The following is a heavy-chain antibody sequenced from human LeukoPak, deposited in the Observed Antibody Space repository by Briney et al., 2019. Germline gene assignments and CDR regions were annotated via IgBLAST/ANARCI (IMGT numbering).Heavy chain of an antibody. Sequence: GGSLRLSCAASGFTFDDYAMHWVRQAPGKGLEWVSGISWNSGSIGYADSVKGRFTISRDNAKNSLYLQMNSLRAEDTALYYCAKDIYDSSGYIFDYWGQGTLVTVSS. V-gene: IGHV3-9*01. CDR3: AKDIYDSSGYIFDY. CDR2: ISWNSGSI. J-gene: IGHJ4*02. D-gene: IGHD3-22*01. CDR1: GFTFDDYA.